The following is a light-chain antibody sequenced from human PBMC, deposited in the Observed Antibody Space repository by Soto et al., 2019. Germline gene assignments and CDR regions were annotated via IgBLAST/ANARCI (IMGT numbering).Light chain of an antibody. CDR1: SSNIGAVFD. V-gene: IGLV1-40*01. CDR3: QSYDRSLSAYV. Sequence: QSVLTQPSSASGAPGQRVTISCTGSSSNIGAVFDVHWYQHLPGTAPKLLIYANSSRPSRVPDRFSGSRSGTSASLAITGLQAEDEADYYCQSYDRSLSAYVFGPGTKLTVL. CDR2: ANS. J-gene: IGLJ1*01.